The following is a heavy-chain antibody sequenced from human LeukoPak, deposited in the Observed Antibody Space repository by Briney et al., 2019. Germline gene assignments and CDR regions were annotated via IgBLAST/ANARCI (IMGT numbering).Heavy chain of an antibody. CDR3: ARGSGSSGWADRLAFEWFDP. Sequence: PSETLSLTCTVSGGSISSGDYYWGWIRQPPGKGLEWIVYIYYSGSTYYNPSLKSRVTISVDTSKNQFSLKLTSVTAADTGVYYCARGSGSSGWADRLAFEWFDPWGEGTLVTVSS. V-gene: IGHV4-30-4*01. J-gene: IGHJ5*02. D-gene: IGHD6-19*01. CDR2: IYYSGST. CDR1: GGSISSGDYY.